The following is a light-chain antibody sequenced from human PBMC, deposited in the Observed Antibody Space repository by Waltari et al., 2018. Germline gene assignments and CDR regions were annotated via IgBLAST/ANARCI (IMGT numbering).Light chain of an antibody. CDR3: ALDVDSAIL. V-gene: IGLV8-61*01. J-gene: IGLJ2*01. CDR2: PTN. Sequence: TVVTQEPSLSVSPGGTVTLTCGLRSGSVSTSNYPSWYQHTPGQAPRMLIYPTNTRPSGVPDRFSGSILGNKAALTITGAQADDESDYYCALDVDSAILFGGGTRLTVL. CDR1: SGSVSTSNY.